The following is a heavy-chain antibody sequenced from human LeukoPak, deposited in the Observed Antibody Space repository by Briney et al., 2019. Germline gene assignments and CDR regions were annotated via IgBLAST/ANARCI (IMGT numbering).Heavy chain of an antibody. J-gene: IGHJ4*02. D-gene: IGHD1-14*01. CDR3: ARVLARYGNLDY. CDR1: GYTFTDYY. Sequence: GASVTVSFTSSGYTFTDYYIHWERHAPGQGHEWMGWIHPNSGGTNYTQKFQGRVTMTRDTSISTAYLELNRLTSDDTAVYYCARVLARYGNLDYWGQGNLVTVSS. CDR2: IHPNSGGT. V-gene: IGHV1-2*02.